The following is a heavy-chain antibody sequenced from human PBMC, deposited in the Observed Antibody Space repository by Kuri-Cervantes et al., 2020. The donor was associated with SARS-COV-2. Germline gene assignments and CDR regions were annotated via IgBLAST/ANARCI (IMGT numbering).Heavy chain of an antibody. D-gene: IGHD3-3*01. V-gene: IGHV4-59*01. CDR2: IYYSGST. Sequence: GSLRLSCTVSGGSISSYYWSWIRQPPGKGLEWIGYIYYSGSTNYNPSLKSRVTISVDTSKNQFSLKLGSVTAADTAVYYCARDRATIFGVVTPSWYFDLWGRGTLVTVSS. CDR3: ARDRATIFGVVTPSWYFDL. CDR1: GGSISSYY. J-gene: IGHJ2*01.